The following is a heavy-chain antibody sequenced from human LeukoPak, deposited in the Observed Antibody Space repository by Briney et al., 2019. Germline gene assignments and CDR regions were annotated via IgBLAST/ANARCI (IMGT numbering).Heavy chain of an antibody. CDR2: ISCSGGST. CDR3: AKDLFADSGWYRGSYYGMDV. J-gene: IGHJ6*02. Sequence: GGSLRLSCAASGFTFSSYAMSWVRQAPGKGLEWVSAISCSGGSTYYADSVKGRFTISRDNSKNTLYLQMNSLRAEDTAVYYCAKDLFADSGWYRGSYYGMDVWGQGTTVTV. CDR1: GFTFSSYA. V-gene: IGHV3-23*01. D-gene: IGHD6-19*01.